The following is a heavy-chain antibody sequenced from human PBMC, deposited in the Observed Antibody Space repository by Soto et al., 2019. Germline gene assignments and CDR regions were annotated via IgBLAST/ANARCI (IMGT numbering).Heavy chain of an antibody. V-gene: IGHV1-2*04. J-gene: IGHJ4*02. CDR1: GYTFTGYY. D-gene: IGHD3-10*01. Sequence: GASVKVSCKASGYTFTGYYMHWVRQAPGQGLEWMGWINPNSGGTNYAQKFQGWVTMTRDTSISTAYMELSRLRSDDTAVYYCARGAYYYGSGSYSFDYWGQGTLVTVSS. CDR3: ARGAYYYGSGSYSFDY. CDR2: INPNSGGT.